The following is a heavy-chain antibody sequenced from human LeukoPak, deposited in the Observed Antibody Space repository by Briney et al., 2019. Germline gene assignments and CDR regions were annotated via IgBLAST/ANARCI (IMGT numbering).Heavy chain of an antibody. D-gene: IGHD4-23*01. CDR3: VRSNGNHLYWYFDL. V-gene: IGHV3-23*01. Sequence: PGGSLRLSCVASGFTFSNHAMSWVRQAPGKGLEWVAVISGSGTSTYYADSVKGRCSISRGNSKNAVSLQVNRLRGEDTAVYYCVRSNGNHLYWYFDLWGRGTRVTVSS. CDR1: GFTFSNHA. J-gene: IGHJ2*01. CDR2: ISGSGTST.